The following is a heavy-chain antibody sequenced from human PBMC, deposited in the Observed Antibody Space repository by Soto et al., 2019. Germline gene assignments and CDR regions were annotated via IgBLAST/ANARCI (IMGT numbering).Heavy chain of an antibody. V-gene: IGHV3-23*04. D-gene: IGHD3-9*01. Sequence: VQLVESGGGLVKPGGSLRLSCAASGFTFSDYYMSWIRQAPGKGLEWVSAISGSGGSTYYADSVKGRFTISRDNSKNTLYLQMNSLRAEDTAVYYCAKINELRYFDWLLVDYWGQGTLVTVSS. CDR3: AKINELRYFDWLLVDY. CDR1: GFTFSDYY. CDR2: ISGSGGST. J-gene: IGHJ4*02.